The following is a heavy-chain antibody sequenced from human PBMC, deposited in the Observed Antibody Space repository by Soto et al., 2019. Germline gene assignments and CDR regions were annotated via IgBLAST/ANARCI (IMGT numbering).Heavy chain of an antibody. CDR3: ATDPDIDEWELPYYFDH. D-gene: IGHD1-26*01. CDR2: ISGRGGST. CDR1: GFTFSSYA. V-gene: IGHV3-23*01. J-gene: IGHJ4*02. Sequence: HPGRSLRLSCAACGFTFSSYAMSLARQSPGQGLEWVSAISGRGGSTYYADSVKGRFTISRDNSKNTLYLQRNSLRAEDTDVYYCATDPDIDEWELPYYFDHWGQGTPVTVSS.